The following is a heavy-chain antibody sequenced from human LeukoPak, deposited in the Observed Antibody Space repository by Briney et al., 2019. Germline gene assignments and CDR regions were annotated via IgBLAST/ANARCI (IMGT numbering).Heavy chain of an antibody. CDR1: GFTFSSYW. D-gene: IGHD5-18*01. J-gene: IGHJ4*02. CDR3: ARDGEDTATFDY. CDR2: IKQDGSEK. V-gene: IGHV3-7*01. Sequence: GGSLRLSCAASGFTFSSYWMDWVRQAPGKGLEWVANIKQDGSEKYYVDSVKGRFTISRDNAKNSLYLQMNSLRGDDTAVYYCARDGEDTATFDYWGQGTLVTVSS.